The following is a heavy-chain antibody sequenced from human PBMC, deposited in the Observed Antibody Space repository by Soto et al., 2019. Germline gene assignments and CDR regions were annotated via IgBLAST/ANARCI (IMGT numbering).Heavy chain of an antibody. J-gene: IGHJ5*01. D-gene: IGHD2-8*01. CDR3: ARLIGNSWLDS. V-gene: IGHV4-31*03. CDR2: IYYSGST. Sequence: PSETLFLTCTVSGGSISSGGYYWSWIRQHPGKGLEWIGYIYYSGSTYYNPSLKSRVTISVDTSKNQLSLQLNSVTPDDTAVYYCARLIGNSWLDSWGQGNLVTVS. CDR1: GGSISSGGYY.